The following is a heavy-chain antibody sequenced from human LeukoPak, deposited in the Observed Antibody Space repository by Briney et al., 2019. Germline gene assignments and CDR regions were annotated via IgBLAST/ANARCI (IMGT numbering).Heavy chain of an antibody. CDR2: INPNSGGT. Sequence: ASVKVSCKASGYTFTGYYMHWVRQAPGQGREGMGWINPNSGGTNYAHKFQGRVTMTRDTSISTAYMELSRLRSDDTAVYYCARVVAAAGTSGIFDYWGQGTLVTVSS. CDR1: GYTFTGYY. D-gene: IGHD6-13*01. V-gene: IGHV1-2*07. J-gene: IGHJ4*02. CDR3: ARVVAAAGTSGIFDY.